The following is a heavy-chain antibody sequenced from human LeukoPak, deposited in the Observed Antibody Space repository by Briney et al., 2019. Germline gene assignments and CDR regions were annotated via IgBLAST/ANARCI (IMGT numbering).Heavy chain of an antibody. CDR2: ISYDGSNK. CDR3: AKARYSSSWSGCDY. CDR1: GFTFSSYG. V-gene: IGHV3-30*18. J-gene: IGHJ4*02. D-gene: IGHD6-13*01. Sequence: GGSLRLSCAASGFTFSSYGMHWVRQAPGKGLEWVAVISYDGSNKYYADSVKGRFTISRDNSKNTLYLQMNSLRAEDTAVYYCAKARYSSSWSGCDYWGQGTLVTVSS.